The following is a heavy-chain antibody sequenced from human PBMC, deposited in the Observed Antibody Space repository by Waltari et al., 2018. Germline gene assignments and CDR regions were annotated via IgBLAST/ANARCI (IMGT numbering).Heavy chain of an antibody. CDR1: GGTFSSYA. Sequence: QVQLVQSGAEVKKPGSSVKVSCKASGGTFSSYAISWVRQAPGQGLEWMGGIIPIFGTANYAQKFQGRVTITADESTSTAYMELSSLRSEDTAVYYCARARYYGSGSYSYYYYGMDVWGQGTTVTVSS. J-gene: IGHJ6*02. V-gene: IGHV1-69*01. D-gene: IGHD3-10*01. CDR3: ARARYYGSGSYSYYYYGMDV. CDR2: IIPIFGTA.